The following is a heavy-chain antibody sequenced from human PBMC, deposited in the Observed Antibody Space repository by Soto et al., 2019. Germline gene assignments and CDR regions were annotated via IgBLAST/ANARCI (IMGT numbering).Heavy chain of an antibody. CDR3: ARIVLGLRGAKCYYYGMDV. V-gene: IGHV4-31*03. D-gene: IGHD4-17*01. CDR1: GGSISSGGDY. Sequence: QVQLQESGPGLVKPSQTLSLTCTVSGGSISSGGDYWSWIRQHPWKGLEWIGYIYYSGSTYYNPSLKSRVTISVDASKIQSSLKLSSVTAADTAVYYCARIVLGLRGAKCYYYGMDVWGQGTTVTVSS. J-gene: IGHJ6*02. CDR2: IYYSGST.